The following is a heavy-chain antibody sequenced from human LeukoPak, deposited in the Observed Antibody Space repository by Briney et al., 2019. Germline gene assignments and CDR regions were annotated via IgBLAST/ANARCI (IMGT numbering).Heavy chain of an antibody. V-gene: IGHV3-23*01. J-gene: IGHJ6*03. CDR1: GFTFSSYA. CDR3: TTDPTSDILLWFGGYYMDV. CDR2: ISGSGGST. Sequence: GGSLRLSCAASGFTFSSYAMSWVRQAPGKGLEWVSAISGSGGSTYYADSVKGRFTISRDNSKNTLYLQMNSLKTEDTAVYYCTTDPTSDILLWFGGYYMDVWGKGTTVTVSS. D-gene: IGHD3-10*01.